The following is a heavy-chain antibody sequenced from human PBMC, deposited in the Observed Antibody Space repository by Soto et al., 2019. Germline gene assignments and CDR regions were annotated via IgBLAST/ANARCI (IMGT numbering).Heavy chain of an antibody. CDR1: GGSISSSSYY. CDR2: IYYSGST. D-gene: IGHD3-10*01. J-gene: IGHJ5*02. CDR3: AATYYYGSGSYYNVRDWFDP. Sequence: SGTLSLTCTVSGGSISSSSYYWGWIRQPPGKGLEWIGSIYYSGSTYYNPSLKSRVTISVDTSKNQFSLKLSSVTAADTAVYYCAATYYYGSGSYYNVRDWFDPWGQGTLVTVSS. V-gene: IGHV4-39*01.